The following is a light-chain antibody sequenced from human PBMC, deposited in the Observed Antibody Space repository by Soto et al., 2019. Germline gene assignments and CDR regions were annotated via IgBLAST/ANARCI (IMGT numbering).Light chain of an antibody. CDR2: GAS. J-gene: IGKJ1*01. CDR3: RQYGSSPGT. Sequence: ILLPQSPGSLSLSPGNRAALSSRASQSVSSSYLAWYQQKPGQAPRLLIYGASSRATGIPDRFSGSGSGTDFTLTISRLEPEDFAVYYCRQYGSSPGTFGQGTKVDIK. V-gene: IGKV3-20*01. CDR1: QSVSSSY.